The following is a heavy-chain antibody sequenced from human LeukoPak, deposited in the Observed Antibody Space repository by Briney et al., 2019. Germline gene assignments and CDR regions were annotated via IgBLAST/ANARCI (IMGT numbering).Heavy chain of an antibody. D-gene: IGHD2-2*02. CDR3: ARIVVVPAAIRGYYYYMDV. J-gene: IGHJ6*03. Sequence: SETLSLTCTVSGGSISSYYWSWIRQPPGKGLEWIGYIYYSGSTNYNPSLKGRLTISVDTSKSQFSLKLSSVTAADTAVYYCARIVVVPAAIRGYYYYMDVWGKGTTVTVSS. CDR1: GGSISSYY. V-gene: IGHV4-59*12. CDR2: IYYSGST.